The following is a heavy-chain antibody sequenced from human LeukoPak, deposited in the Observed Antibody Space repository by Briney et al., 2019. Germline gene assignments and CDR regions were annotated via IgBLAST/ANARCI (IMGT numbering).Heavy chain of an antibody. J-gene: IGHJ4*02. V-gene: IGHV1-18*01. Sequence: ASVKVSCKASGYTFTSYGTSWVRQAPGQGLEWMGWISAYNGNTNYAQKLQGRVTMTTDTSTSTAYMELRSLRSDDTAAYYCARDKGEWELLNYFDYWGQGTLVTVSS. CDR2: ISAYNGNT. CDR3: ARDKGEWELLNYFDY. D-gene: IGHD1-26*01. CDR1: GYTFTSYG.